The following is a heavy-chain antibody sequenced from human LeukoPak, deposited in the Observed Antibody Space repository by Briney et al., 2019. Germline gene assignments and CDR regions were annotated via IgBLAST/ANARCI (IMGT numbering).Heavy chain of an antibody. J-gene: IGHJ4*01. CDR3: ARRATTGPPYYLDY. CDR1: GESIRRYY. D-gene: IGHD2-8*02. Sequence: SETLSLTCSLSGESIRRYYWSWIRQSPGKELEWIGYIYYSVFYTETTRYNPSLNSRVTMSVDTSNNQVSLKLNSVTAADTAVYYCARRATTGPPYYLDYWGHGTLVTVSS. V-gene: IGHV4-59*01. CDR2: IYYSVFYTETT.